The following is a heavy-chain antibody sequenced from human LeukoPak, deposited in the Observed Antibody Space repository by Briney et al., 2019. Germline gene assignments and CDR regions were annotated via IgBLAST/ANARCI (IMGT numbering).Heavy chain of an antibody. V-gene: IGHV4-59*01. Sequence: PSETLSLTCTVSGGCISSYYWSWIRQPPGKGLERIGYIYYSGSTNYNPSLKSRVTISVDTSKNQFSLKLSSVTAADTAVYYCARNQGIAAAKGAFDIWGQGTMVTVSS. CDR1: GGCISSYY. CDR2: IYYSGST. CDR3: ARNQGIAAAKGAFDI. J-gene: IGHJ3*02. D-gene: IGHD6-13*01.